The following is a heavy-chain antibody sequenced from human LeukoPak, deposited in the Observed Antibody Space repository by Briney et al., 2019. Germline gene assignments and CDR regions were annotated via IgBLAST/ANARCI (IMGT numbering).Heavy chain of an antibody. CDR3: ARRSGWYGIDY. V-gene: IGHV4-39*07. CDR2: IYYSGST. J-gene: IGHJ4*02. D-gene: IGHD6-19*01. Sequence: YPSETLSLTCTVSGGSIRSSSYYWGWIRQPPGKGLEWIGSIYYSGSTYYNASLKSRGTISVDTSKNQFSLKLNSVTAADTAVYYCARRSGWYGIDYWGQGTLVTVSS. CDR1: GGSIRSSSYY.